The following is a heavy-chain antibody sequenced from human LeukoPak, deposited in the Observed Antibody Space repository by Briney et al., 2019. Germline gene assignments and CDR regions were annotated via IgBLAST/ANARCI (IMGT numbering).Heavy chain of an antibody. J-gene: IGHJ4*02. CDR3: ARGEYSSGWYFDY. Sequence: SETLSLTCAVSGYSISSGYYWGWIRQPPGKGLEWIGSIYHSGSTYYNPSLKSRITISIDTSKNQSSLKLSSVTAADTAVYYCARGEYSSGWYFDYWGQGTLVTVSS. CDR2: IYHSGST. D-gene: IGHD6-19*01. V-gene: IGHV4-38-2*01. CDR1: GYSISSGYY.